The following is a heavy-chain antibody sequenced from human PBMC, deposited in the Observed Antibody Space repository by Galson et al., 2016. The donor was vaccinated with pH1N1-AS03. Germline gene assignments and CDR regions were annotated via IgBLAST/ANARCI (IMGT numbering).Heavy chain of an antibody. CDR1: GFTFEDYA. Sequence: SLRLSCAASGFTFEDYAMHWVRQVPGKGLEWVSGIDWNSGTIDYTDSVKGRFTISRDNAKNSLYLQMNSLRAEDTALYYCARSPGYCSAGSCSDQGYFDYWGPGTLVTVSS. D-gene: IGHD2-15*01. V-gene: IGHV3-9*01. CDR3: ARSPGYCSAGSCSDQGYFDY. CDR2: IDWNSGTI. J-gene: IGHJ4*02.